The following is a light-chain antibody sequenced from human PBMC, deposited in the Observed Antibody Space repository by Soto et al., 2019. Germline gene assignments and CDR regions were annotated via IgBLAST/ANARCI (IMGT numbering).Light chain of an antibody. CDR3: SSCTSISTLV. J-gene: IGLJ2*01. V-gene: IGLV2-14*03. CDR1: SSDVGGYNC. CDR2: EVR. Sequence: QSVLTQPASVSGSPGQSISISCTGTSSDVGGYNCVSWYQQHPGRAPKLMIYEVRSRPSGVSNRFSGSKSGNTASLTISGLQAEDGADYYCSSCTSISTLVFGGGTKVTVL.